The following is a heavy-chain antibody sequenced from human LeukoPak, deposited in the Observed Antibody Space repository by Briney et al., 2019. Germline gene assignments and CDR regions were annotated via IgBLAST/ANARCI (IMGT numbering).Heavy chain of an antibody. CDR1: GYTFTNHG. D-gene: IGHD3-3*02. CDR3: ARTISRDAFDI. Sequence: GASVKVSCKTSGYTFTNHGISWVRQAPGQGLEWMGWISGYNGNTNYAQKFQGRVTMTRDTSISTAYMELSRLRSDDTAVYYCARTISRDAFDIWGQGTMVTVSS. CDR2: ISGYNGNT. V-gene: IGHV1-18*01. J-gene: IGHJ3*02.